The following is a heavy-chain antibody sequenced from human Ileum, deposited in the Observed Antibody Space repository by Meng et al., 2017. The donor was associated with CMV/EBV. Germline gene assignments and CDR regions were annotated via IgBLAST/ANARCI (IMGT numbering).Heavy chain of an antibody. J-gene: IGHJ4*02. Sequence: QVQLVQSGTEVKKPGSSVKVSCKASGYTFIGYSINWVRQASGQGLEWMGWMNPNSGNAGYAQKFQGRVTMTKNTSISTVYMELSSLRSDDTAMYYCARAYRRTYYGDYWGQGTLVTVSS. D-gene: IGHD3-16*02. CDR1: GYTFIGYS. V-gene: IGHV1-8*02. CDR2: MNPNSGNA. CDR3: ARAYRRTYYGDY.